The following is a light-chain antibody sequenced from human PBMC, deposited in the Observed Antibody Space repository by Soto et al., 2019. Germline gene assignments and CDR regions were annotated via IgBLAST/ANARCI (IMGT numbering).Light chain of an antibody. CDR2: GAS. V-gene: IGKV3-20*01. Sequence: EIVLTQSPGTLSLSPGERATLSCRASQSVSSSYFAWYQQKPGQAPRLLIYGASGRATGIQDRFSGSGSGTDFTLTISRLEPEDFAVYYCQQYGSSIFTFGPGTKVDIK. CDR1: QSVSSSY. CDR3: QQYGSSIFT. J-gene: IGKJ3*01.